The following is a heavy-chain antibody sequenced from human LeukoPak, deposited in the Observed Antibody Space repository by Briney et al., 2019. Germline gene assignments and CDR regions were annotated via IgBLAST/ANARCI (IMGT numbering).Heavy chain of an antibody. CDR3: VASYGGYVLDS. J-gene: IGHJ1*01. V-gene: IGHV4-59*01. CDR2: VFNNGGT. CDR1: GGSIGSYH. D-gene: IGHD5-12*01. Sequence: PSETLSLTCSVSGGSIGSYHWNWIRQPSGKGLEWIGIVFNNGGTKHNPSLKSRVAISVDTSKNQFALKLSSVTAADTAVYYCVASYGGYVLDSGGQGPLFIAPS.